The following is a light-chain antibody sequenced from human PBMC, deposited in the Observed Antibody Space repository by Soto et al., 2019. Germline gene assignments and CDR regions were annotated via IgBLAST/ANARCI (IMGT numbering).Light chain of an antibody. CDR2: YAS. CDR3: QQYNDWPPIT. CDR1: QSVSNN. J-gene: IGKJ5*01. Sequence: EILMTQSPATLSVSPGERATLSCRASQSVSNNLAWYQQRPGQAPRLLIYYASTRATGIPARFSGSGSGTEFTLTISSLQSEDFALYYCQQYNDWPPITFGQGTRLEIK. V-gene: IGKV3-15*01.